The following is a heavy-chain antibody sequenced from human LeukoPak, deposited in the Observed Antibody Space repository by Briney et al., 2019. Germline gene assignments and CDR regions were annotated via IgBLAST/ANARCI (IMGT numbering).Heavy chain of an antibody. D-gene: IGHD2/OR15-2a*01. CDR1: GIVFDDYA. V-gene: IGHV3-9*01. CDR2: ISWSGGSI. CDR3: GKDIGGEYYGRGGMDV. J-gene: IGHJ6*02. Sequence: PGRSLRLSCVVSGIVFDDYAMNWVRQVPGKGLEWVSGISWSGGSIGYAHSVKDRFTVFRDNAKNSLYLQMNDLTTEDTAVYYCGKDIGGEYYGRGGMDVWGRGTTVTVS.